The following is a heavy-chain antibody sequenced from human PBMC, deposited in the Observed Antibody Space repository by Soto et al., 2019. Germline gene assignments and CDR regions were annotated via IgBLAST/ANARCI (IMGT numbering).Heavy chain of an antibody. CDR2: IYYSGST. D-gene: IGHD3-9*01. Sequence: QVQLQESGPGLVKPSQTLSLTCTVSGGSISSGDYYWSWIRQPPGKGLEWIGYIYYSGSTYYNPSLKSRVNISVDTSKNQFSLKLSSVTAADTAVYYCARRAKVYYDILTGYYSSAFDIWGQGTMVTVSS. J-gene: IGHJ3*02. CDR1: GGSISSGDYY. V-gene: IGHV4-30-4*01. CDR3: ARRAKVYYDILTGYYSSAFDI.